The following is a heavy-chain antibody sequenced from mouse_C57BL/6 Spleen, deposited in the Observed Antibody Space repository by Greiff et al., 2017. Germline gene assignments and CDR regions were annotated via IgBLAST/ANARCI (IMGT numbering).Heavy chain of an antibody. Sequence: VQLQQSGSELVKPGASVTISCKASGYAFSSSCMNWVKQRPGQGLEWIGRIYPGDGDTNYNGQFKGKASLTADKSSSTAYMQLSRLTSEDSAVYAGARGERAGYSGQWAYWGQGTLVTVSA. D-gene: IGHD2-12*01. V-gene: IGHV1-82*01. J-gene: IGHJ3*01. CDR1: GYAFSSSC. CDR3: ARGERAGYSGQWAY. CDR2: IYPGDGDT.